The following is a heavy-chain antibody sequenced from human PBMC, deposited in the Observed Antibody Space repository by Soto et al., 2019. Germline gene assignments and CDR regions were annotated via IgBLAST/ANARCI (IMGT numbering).Heavy chain of an antibody. Sequence: QVQLQESGPGLVKPSGTLSLTCAVSGGSISSSNLWTWVRQPPGKGLEWIGEIYHGGSTNFNPSPKSRVTMSVDESKNQFSLRLSSVTAADPAVYYCARSPRYIAAGGIDSWGQGILVTVSS. J-gene: IGHJ4*02. V-gene: IGHV4-4*02. D-gene: IGHD6-13*01. CDR2: IYHGGST. CDR3: ARSPRYIAAGGIDS. CDR1: GGSISSSNL.